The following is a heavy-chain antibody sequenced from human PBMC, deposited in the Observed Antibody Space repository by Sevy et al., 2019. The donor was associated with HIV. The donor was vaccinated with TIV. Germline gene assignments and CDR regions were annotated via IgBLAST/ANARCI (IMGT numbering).Heavy chain of an antibody. J-gene: IGHJ4*02. V-gene: IGHV3-23*01. CDR3: AAGDTSMVTDLDY. Sequence: GGSLGLSVPASGLPVIPYAKNWFRRAPEGGLRWVSAVPGGGDRTHYADSVKGRFTISRDNSKNVVYLQMNSLRAEDTAVYYCAAGDTSMVTDLDYWGQGTLVTVSS. CDR1: GLPVIPYA. D-gene: IGHD5-18*01. CDR2: VPGGGDRT.